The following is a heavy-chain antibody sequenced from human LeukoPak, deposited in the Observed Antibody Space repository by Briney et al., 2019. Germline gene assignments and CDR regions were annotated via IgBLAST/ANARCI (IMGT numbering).Heavy chain of an antibody. D-gene: IGHD5-12*01. Sequence: KPSETLSLTCTVSGGSISSYYWSWIRQPPGKGLEWIGYIYYSGSTNYNPSLKSRVTISVDTSKNQFSLKLSSVTAADTAVYYCARLYSGYDPDYWGQGNLVTVSS. V-gene: IGHV4-59*01. J-gene: IGHJ4*02. CDR2: IYYSGST. CDR3: ARLYSGYDPDY. CDR1: GGSISSYY.